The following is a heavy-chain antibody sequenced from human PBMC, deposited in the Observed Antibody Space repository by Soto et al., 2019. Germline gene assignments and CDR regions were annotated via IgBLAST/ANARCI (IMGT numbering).Heavy chain of an antibody. CDR1: GYSFTSYW. V-gene: IGHV5-51*01. Sequence: RGESLKISCKGSGYSFTSYWIGWVRQMPGKGLEWMGIIYPGDSDTRYSPSFQGQVTISADKSISTAYLQWSSLKASDTAMYYCARIGGNSADYYYYGMDVWGQGTTVTVSS. J-gene: IGHJ6*02. CDR3: ARIGGNSADYYYYGMDV. D-gene: IGHD2-21*02. CDR2: IYPGDSDT.